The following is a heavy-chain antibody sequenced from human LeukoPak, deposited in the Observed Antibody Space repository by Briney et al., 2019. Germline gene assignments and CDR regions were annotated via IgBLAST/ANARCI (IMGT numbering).Heavy chain of an antibody. D-gene: IGHD5-24*01. CDR2: ISGSGGST. V-gene: IGHV3-23*01. J-gene: IGHJ4*02. Sequence: GGSLRLSCAASGFTFSSYAMSWVRQAPGKGLEWVSAISGSGGSTYHADSVKGRFTISRDNSKNTLYLQMNSLRAEDTAVYYCAKAFSRRDSAFDYWGQGTVVTVSS. CDR3: AKAFSRRDSAFDY. CDR1: GFTFSSYA.